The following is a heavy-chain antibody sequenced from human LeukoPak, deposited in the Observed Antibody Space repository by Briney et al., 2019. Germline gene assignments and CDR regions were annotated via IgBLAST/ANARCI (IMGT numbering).Heavy chain of an antibody. V-gene: IGHV1-18*04. CDR2: INPNNGDT. J-gene: IGHJ6*03. CDR3: ARVYYDSSGYYYVDYYYYYYMDV. D-gene: IGHD3-22*01. Sequence: ASVKVSCKASGYTFTGYHIHWVRQAPGQGLEWMGWINPNNGDTKYAQKLQGRVTMTTDTSTSTAYMEMRSLRSDDTAVYYCARVYYDSSGYYYVDYYYYYYMDVWGKGTTVTVSS. CDR1: GYTFTGYH.